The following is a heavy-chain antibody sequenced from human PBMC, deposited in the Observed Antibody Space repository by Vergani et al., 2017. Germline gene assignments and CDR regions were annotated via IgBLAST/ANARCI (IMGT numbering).Heavy chain of an antibody. J-gene: IGHJ3*02. CDR2: ISSSGSTI. Sequence: QVQLVESGGGVVQPGGSLRLSCAASGFTFSDYYMSWIRQAPGKGLEWVSYISSSGSTIYYADSVKGRFTISRDNAKNSLYLQMNSLRAEDTAVYYCARDHPPALLDTNAFDIWGQGTMVTVSS. D-gene: IGHD2-21*01. CDR1: GFTFSDYY. V-gene: IGHV3-11*04. CDR3: ARDHPPALLDTNAFDI.